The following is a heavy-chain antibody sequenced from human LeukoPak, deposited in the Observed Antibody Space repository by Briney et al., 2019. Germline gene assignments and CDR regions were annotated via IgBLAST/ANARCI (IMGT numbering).Heavy chain of an antibody. CDR1: GGYISSSSYY. D-gene: IGHD3-10*01. CDR3: ARQKWITMVRGVINWFDP. J-gene: IGHJ5*02. V-gene: IGHV4-39*07. Sequence: SETLSLTCTVSGGYISSSSYYWGWIRQPPGKGLEWIGSIYYSGCTYYNPSLKSRVTISVDTSKNQFSLKLSSVTAADTAVYYCARQKWITMVRGVINWFDPWGQGTLVTVSS. CDR2: IYYSGCT.